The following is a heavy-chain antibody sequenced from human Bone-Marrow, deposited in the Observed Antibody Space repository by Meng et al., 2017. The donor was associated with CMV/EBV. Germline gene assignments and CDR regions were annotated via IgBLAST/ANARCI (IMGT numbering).Heavy chain of an antibody. J-gene: IGHJ4*02. D-gene: IGHD6-13*01. CDR3: ARGHSSSWYQAYDY. V-gene: IGHV3-53*01. CDR2: IYSGGST. Sequence: GESLKISCAASGFTVSSNYMSWVRQAPGKGLEWVSVIYSGGSTYYADSVKGRFTISRDNSKNTLYLQMNSRRAEYTAVYYCARGHSSSWYQAYDYWGQGTLVTVSS. CDR1: GFTVSSNY.